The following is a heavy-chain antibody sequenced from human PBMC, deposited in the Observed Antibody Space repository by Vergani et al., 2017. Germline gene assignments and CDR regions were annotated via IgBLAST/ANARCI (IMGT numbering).Heavy chain of an antibody. CDR1: GFTFSSYG. CDR2: IRYDGSNK. Sequence: QVQLVESGGGVVQPGGSLRLSCAASGFTFSSYGMHWVRQAPGKGLEWVAFIRYDGSNKYYADSVKGRFTISRDNSKNTLYLQMNSLRAEDTAVYYCAKSSGYFYYYYGMDVWGQGTMVTVSS. CDR3: AKSSGYFYYYYGMDV. V-gene: IGHV3-30*02. D-gene: IGHD3-22*01. J-gene: IGHJ6*02.